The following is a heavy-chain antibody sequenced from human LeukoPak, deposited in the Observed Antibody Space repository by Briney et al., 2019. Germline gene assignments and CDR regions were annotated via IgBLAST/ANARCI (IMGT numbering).Heavy chain of an antibody. V-gene: IGHV3-33*01. D-gene: IGHD6-13*01. CDR3: ARGLGSSSWYNWFDP. Sequence: GGSLRLSCAASGFTFSSYGMHWVRQAPGKGLEWVAVIWYDGSDKYYADSVKGRFTISRDNSKNTLYLQMNSLRAEDTAVYYCARGLGSSSWYNWFDPWGQGTLVTVSS. J-gene: IGHJ5*02. CDR2: IWYDGSDK. CDR1: GFTFSSYG.